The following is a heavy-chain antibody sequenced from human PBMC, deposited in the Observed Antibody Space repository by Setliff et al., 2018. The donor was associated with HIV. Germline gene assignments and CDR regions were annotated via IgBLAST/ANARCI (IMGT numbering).Heavy chain of an antibody. Sequence: PSETLSLTCTVSGGSISSYYWSWIRQPPGKGLEWIGYISYSGSTNYNPSLKSRVTISVDTSKKQVSLKVNSLTAADTAVYYCARGRRLPGGKYFDYWGRGTLVTVSS. CDR2: ISYSGST. D-gene: IGHD3-16*01. CDR3: ARGRRLPGGKYFDY. CDR1: GGSISSYY. V-gene: IGHV4-59*12. J-gene: IGHJ4*01.